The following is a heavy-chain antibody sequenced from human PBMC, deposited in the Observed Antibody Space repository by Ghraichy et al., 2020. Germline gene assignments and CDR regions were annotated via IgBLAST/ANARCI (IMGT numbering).Heavy chain of an antibody. D-gene: IGHD6-6*01. CDR3: AREPYSSSTYYYGMDV. CDR2: IYSGGST. Sequence: SCAASGFTVSSNYMSWVRQAPGKGLEWVSVIYSGGSTYYADSVKGRFTISRDNSKNTLYLQMNSLRAEDTAVYYCAREPYSSSTYYYGMDVWGQGTTVTVSS. J-gene: IGHJ6*02. V-gene: IGHV3-53*01. CDR1: GFTVSSNY.